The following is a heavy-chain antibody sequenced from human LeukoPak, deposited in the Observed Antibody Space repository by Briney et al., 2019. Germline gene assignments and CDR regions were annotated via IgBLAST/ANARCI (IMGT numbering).Heavy chain of an antibody. V-gene: IGHV4-38-2*02. Sequence: SETLSLTCTVSGYSISSGYYWGWIRQPPGKGLEWIGSIYHSGSTYYNPSLKSRVTISVDTSKNQFSLKLSSVTAADTAVYYCARDPSIWAENWFDSWGQGTLVTVSS. J-gene: IGHJ5*01. D-gene: IGHD2-21*01. CDR2: IYHSGST. CDR1: GYSISSGYY. CDR3: ARDPSIWAENWFDS.